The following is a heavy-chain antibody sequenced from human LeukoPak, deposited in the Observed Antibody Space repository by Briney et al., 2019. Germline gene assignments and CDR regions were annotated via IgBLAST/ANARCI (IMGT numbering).Heavy chain of an antibody. D-gene: IGHD2-8*01. J-gene: IGHJ4*02. V-gene: IGHV3-48*03. CDR1: GFTFSTYE. CDR3: ARAYAPMDH. CDR2: ISSSGSNI. Sequence: GGSLRLSCAASGFTFSTYEMNWVRQAPGKGLEWVSYISSSGSNIYYADSVKGRFTISRDNAKNSLYLQMNSLRAEDTAVYYCARAYAPMDHWGQGTLVTVSS.